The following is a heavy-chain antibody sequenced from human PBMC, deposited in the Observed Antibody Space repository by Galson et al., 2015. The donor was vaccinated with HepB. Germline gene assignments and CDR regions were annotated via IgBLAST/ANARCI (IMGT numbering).Heavy chain of an antibody. CDR2: IKSKAYGGTT. V-gene: IGHV3-49*03. Sequence: SLRLSCAASGFTFGDHAMSWFRQAAGKGLEWVGFIKSKAYGGTTEYAASVKGRFSISRDDSKTIAYLQMNSLKTEDTAVYYCSRVVGGGIVWSGYGGYWGQGTLVTVSS. CDR1: GFTFGDHA. D-gene: IGHD3-3*01. CDR3: SRVVGGGIVWSGYGGY. J-gene: IGHJ4*02.